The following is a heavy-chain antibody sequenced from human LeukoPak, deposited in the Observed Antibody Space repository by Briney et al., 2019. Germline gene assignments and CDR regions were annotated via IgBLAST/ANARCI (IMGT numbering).Heavy chain of an antibody. V-gene: IGHV3-48*01. CDR3: ARAVERGYSYAYYFDY. Sequence: PGGSLRLSCAAPGFTSCSYSMNWVRPAPGRGVECGSYIISSSSIIYIADSVKGRFTISRDNAKNSLYLQMNSLRAEDTAVYYCARAVERGYSYAYYFDYWGQGTLVTVSS. J-gene: IGHJ4*02. CDR1: GFTSCSYS. CDR2: IISSSSII. D-gene: IGHD5-18*01.